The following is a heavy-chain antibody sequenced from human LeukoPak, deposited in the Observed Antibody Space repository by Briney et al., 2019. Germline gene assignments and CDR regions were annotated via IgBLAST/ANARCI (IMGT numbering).Heavy chain of an antibody. CDR2: ISGRGGTV. J-gene: IGHJ4*02. V-gene: IGHV3-23*01. Sequence: GGSLRLSCAASGFTFSSYGMSWVRQTPGKGLEGVSVISGRGGTVYYADSVKGRFTISRDNSRNTLFLQMNSLRAEDTAVYYCAKDRYDSSGFYYPLDYWGPGTLVTVSS. CDR3: AKDRYDSSGFYYPLDY. D-gene: IGHD3-22*01. CDR1: GFTFSSYG.